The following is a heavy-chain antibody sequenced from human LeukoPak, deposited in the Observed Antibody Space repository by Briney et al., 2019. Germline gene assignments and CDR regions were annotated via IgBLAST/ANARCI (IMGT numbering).Heavy chain of an antibody. J-gene: IGHJ4*02. V-gene: IGHV1-69*04. CDR3: ARHTAMVTLFDY. CDR1: GGTFSSYA. D-gene: IGHD5-18*01. CDR2: IIPILGIA. Sequence: SVKVSCKASGGTFSSYAISWVRQAPGQGLEWMGRIIPILGIANYAQKFQGRVTTTADKSTSTAYMELSSLRSEDTAVYYCARHTAMVTLFDYWGQRTLVTVSS.